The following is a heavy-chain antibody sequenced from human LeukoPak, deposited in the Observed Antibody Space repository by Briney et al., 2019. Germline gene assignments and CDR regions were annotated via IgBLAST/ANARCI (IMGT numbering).Heavy chain of an antibody. Sequence: GGSLRLSCVGFGFTFSNYSMNWVRQAPGKGLEWVSSITSSSTFRYYADSLTGRFTISRDNAENSLYLQMNSLTAEDTALYYCARGKSAATPIDYWGQGTLVTVSS. J-gene: IGHJ4*02. CDR3: ARGKSAATPIDY. D-gene: IGHD6-13*01. V-gene: IGHV3-21*01. CDR1: GFTFSNYS. CDR2: ITSSSTFR.